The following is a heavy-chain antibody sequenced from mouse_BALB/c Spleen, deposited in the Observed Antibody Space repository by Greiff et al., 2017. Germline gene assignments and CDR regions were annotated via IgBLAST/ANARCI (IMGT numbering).Heavy chain of an antibody. CDR3: ARRGSYYYGSSIDY. CDR1: GDSITSGY. D-gene: IGHD1-1*01. V-gene: IGHV3-8*02. CDR2: ISYSGST. J-gene: IGHJ2*01. Sequence: EVKLMESGPSLVKPSQTLSLTCSVTGDSITSGYWNWIRKFPGNKLEYMGYISYSGSTYYNPSLKSRISITRDTSKNQYYLQLNSVTTEDTATYDCARRGSYYYGSSIDYWGQGTTLTVSS.